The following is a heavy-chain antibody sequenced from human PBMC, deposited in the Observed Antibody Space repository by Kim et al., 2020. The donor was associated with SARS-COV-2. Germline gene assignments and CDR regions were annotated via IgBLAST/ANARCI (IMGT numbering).Heavy chain of an antibody. CDR1: GYTFTSYG. J-gene: IGHJ6*02. CDR3: ARVDSSVNGYYYYYYGMDV. Sequence: ASVKVSCKASGYTFTSYGISWVRQAPGQGLEWMGWISAYNGNTNYAQKLQGRVTMTTDTSTSTAYMELRSLRSDDTAMYYCARVDSSVNGYYYYYYGMDVWGQGTTVTVSS. V-gene: IGHV1-18*01. D-gene: IGHD3-22*01. CDR2: ISAYNGNT.